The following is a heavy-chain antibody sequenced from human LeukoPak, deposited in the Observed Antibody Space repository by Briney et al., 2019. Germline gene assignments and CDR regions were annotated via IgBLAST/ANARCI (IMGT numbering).Heavy chain of an antibody. CDR3: ARAWSRVDLFDI. D-gene: IGHD2-8*02. Sequence: PGGSLRLSCAASGFTLSNYWMGWVRRAPGKGLEWVANINQDGSEKHYVDFLKGRFTISRDNANNSLYLHMNSLRAKDTAVYYCARAWSRVDLFDIWGQGTMATVSS. V-gene: IGHV3-7*01. CDR1: GFTLSNYW. CDR2: INQDGSEK. J-gene: IGHJ3*02.